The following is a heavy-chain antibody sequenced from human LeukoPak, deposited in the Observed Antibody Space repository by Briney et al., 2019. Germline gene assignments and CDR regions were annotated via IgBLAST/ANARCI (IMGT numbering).Heavy chain of an antibody. CDR3: AKVLYYYGSGNYPTLFDY. Sequence: GGSLRLSCAASGFTFSSYGMHWVRQAPGKGLEWVAFIRHDGSNRYYADSVKGRFTISRDNSKNTLYLQMNSLRAEDTAVYYCAKVLYYYGSGNYPTLFDYWGQGTLVTVSS. CDR1: GFTFSSYG. J-gene: IGHJ4*02. CDR2: IRHDGSNR. D-gene: IGHD3-10*01. V-gene: IGHV3-30*02.